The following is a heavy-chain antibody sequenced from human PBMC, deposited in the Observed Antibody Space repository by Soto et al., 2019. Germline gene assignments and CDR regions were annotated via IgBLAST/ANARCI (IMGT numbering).Heavy chain of an antibody. D-gene: IGHD2-2*02. CDR1: GGSISSYY. Sequence: QVQLQESGPGLVKPSETLSLTCTVSGGSISSYYWSWIRQPAGKGLEWIGRIYTSGSTNYNPSLKSRGTMSVDTSKNQFSLKLSSVTAADTAVYYCARGGADCSSTSCYTYYYYYGMDVWGQGTTVTVSS. CDR2: IYTSGST. J-gene: IGHJ6*02. V-gene: IGHV4-4*07. CDR3: ARGGADCSSTSCYTYYYYYGMDV.